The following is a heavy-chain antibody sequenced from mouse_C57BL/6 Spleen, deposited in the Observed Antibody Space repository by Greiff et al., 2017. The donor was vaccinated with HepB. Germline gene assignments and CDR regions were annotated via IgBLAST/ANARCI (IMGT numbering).Heavy chain of an antibody. Sequence: QVQLKQSGAELVKPGASVKLSCKASGYTFTSYWMHWVKQRPGQGLEWIGMIHPNSGSTNYNEKFKSKATLTVDKSSSTAYMQLSSLTSEDSAVYYCARHYGSSYWYFDVWGTGTTVTVSS. J-gene: IGHJ1*03. D-gene: IGHD1-1*01. CDR1: GYTFTSYW. CDR3: ARHYGSSYWYFDV. V-gene: IGHV1-64*01. CDR2: IHPNSGST.